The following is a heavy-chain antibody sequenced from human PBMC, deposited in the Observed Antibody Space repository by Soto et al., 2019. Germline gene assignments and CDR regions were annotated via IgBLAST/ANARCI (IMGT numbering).Heavy chain of an antibody. J-gene: IGHJ4*02. CDR2: IWYDGNTK. Sequence: QVQLVESGGGVVQPGGSLRISCAASGLIFSTYGMHWVRQAPGKGLDWVAVIWYDGNTKYYADSVKGRFTISRDNSKNTLYLQMNSLRAEDTAVYYCARASGPFDYWGQGTLVTVSS. CDR3: ARASGPFDY. D-gene: IGHD2-8*02. V-gene: IGHV3-33*01. CDR1: GLIFSTYG.